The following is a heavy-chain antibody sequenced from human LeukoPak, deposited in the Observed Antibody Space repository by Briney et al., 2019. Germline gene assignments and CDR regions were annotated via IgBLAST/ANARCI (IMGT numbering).Heavy chain of an antibody. CDR1: GFAFSTYA. Sequence: GGSLRLSCAASGFAFSTYAMHWVRQAPEKGLEYVSGISGNGDTIYYADSVKGRFTMSRDNSRNTLYLQMGSLRPEDTAVYYCARDGKATNDYWGQGTLVAVSS. CDR2: ISGNGDTI. V-gene: IGHV3-64*02. D-gene: IGHD5-24*01. CDR3: ARDGKATNDY. J-gene: IGHJ4*02.